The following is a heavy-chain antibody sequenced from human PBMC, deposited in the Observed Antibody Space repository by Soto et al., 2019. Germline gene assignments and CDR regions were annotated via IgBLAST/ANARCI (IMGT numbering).Heavy chain of an antibody. V-gene: IGHV4-30-4*01. D-gene: IGHD3-3*01. CDR1: GGSISSGDYY. Sequence: PSETLSLTCTVSGGSISSGDYYWSWIRQPPGKGLEWIGYIYYSGSTYYNPSLKSRVTISVDTSKNQFSLKLSSVTAADTAVYYCARVWYDFWSRWFDPWGQGTLVTVSS. CDR2: IYYSGST. J-gene: IGHJ5*02. CDR3: ARVWYDFWSRWFDP.